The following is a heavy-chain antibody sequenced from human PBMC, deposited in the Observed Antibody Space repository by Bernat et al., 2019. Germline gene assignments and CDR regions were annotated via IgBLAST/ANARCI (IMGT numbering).Heavy chain of an antibody. CDR3: ASGLGGYYDSLTGYYL. J-gene: IGHJ4*02. V-gene: IGHV3-30-3*01. D-gene: IGHD3-9*01. Sequence: QVQLVESGGGVVQPGRSLRLSCAASGFTFSSYAMHWVRQAPGKGLEWVAVISYDGSNKYYADSVKGRFTISRDNSKNTLYLQMNSLRAEDTAVYYCASGLGGYYDSLTGYYLWGQGTLVTVSS. CDR2: ISYDGSNK. CDR1: GFTFSSYA.